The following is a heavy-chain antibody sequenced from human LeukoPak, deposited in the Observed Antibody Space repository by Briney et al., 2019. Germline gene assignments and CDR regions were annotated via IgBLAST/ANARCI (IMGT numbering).Heavy chain of an antibody. V-gene: IGHV3-53*01. Sequence: GGSLRLSCAASGFTFSSYGMNWVRQAPGKGLEWVSVIYSGGSTYYADSVKGRFTIPRDNSKNTLYLQMNSLRAEDTAVYYCARVEDYYGMDVWGQGTTVTVSS. CDR2: IYSGGST. J-gene: IGHJ6*02. CDR1: GFTFSSYG. CDR3: ARVEDYYGMDV.